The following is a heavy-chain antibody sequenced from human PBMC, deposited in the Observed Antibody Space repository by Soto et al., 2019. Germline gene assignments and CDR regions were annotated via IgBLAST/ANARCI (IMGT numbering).Heavy chain of an antibody. D-gene: IGHD3-3*01. CDR3: AKLSRVDFWSGYYDY. CDR1: GFNFSSYA. J-gene: IGHJ4*02. CDR2: ISGSGGST. V-gene: IGHV3-23*01. Sequence: GGSLRLSCAASGFNFSSYAMSWVRQAPGKGLEWVSAISGSGGSTYYADSVKGRFTISRDNSKNTRYLQMNSLRAEDTAVYYCAKLSRVDFWSGYYDYWGQGTLVTVSS.